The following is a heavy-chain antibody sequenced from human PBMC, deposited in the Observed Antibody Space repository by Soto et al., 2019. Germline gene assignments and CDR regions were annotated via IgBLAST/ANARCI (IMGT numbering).Heavy chain of an antibody. V-gene: IGHV3-30-3*01. CDR1: GFTFSSYA. Sequence: QVQLVESGGGVVQPGRSLRLSCAASGFTFSSYAMHWVRQAPGKGLEWVAVISYDGSSKYYADSVKGRFTISRDNSKNTLYLQMNSLRAEGTAVYYCARDPYGSGSYWGQGTLVTVSS. CDR2: ISYDGSSK. D-gene: IGHD3-10*01. J-gene: IGHJ4*02. CDR3: ARDPYGSGSY.